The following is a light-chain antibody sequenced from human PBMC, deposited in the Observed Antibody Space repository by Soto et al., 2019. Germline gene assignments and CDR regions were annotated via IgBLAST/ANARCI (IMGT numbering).Light chain of an antibody. CDR3: SSYTNTNTWV. J-gene: IGLJ3*02. V-gene: IGLV2-14*01. Sequence: QSALTQPASVSASPGQSITICCTGTSSDVGGYNFVSWYQQFSGKAPKLMIYEVINRPSGVSNRFSGSKSGNTASLTISGLQAEDEADYYCSSYTNTNTWVFGGGTKVTVL. CDR2: EVI. CDR1: SSDVGGYNF.